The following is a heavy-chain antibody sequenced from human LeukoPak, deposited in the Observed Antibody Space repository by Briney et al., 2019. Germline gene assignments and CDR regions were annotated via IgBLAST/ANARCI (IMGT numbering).Heavy chain of an antibody. CDR3: AKDKRLWFGELFFTGMNY. CDR2: ISYDGSNK. D-gene: IGHD3-10*01. V-gene: IGHV3-30*18. Sequence: GGSLRLSCAASGFTFSSYGMHWVRQAPGKGLEWVAVISYDGSNKYYADSVKGRFTISRDNSKNTLYLQMNSLRAEDTAVYYCAKDKRLWFGELFFTGMNYWGQGTPVTVSS. CDR1: GFTFSSYG. J-gene: IGHJ4*02.